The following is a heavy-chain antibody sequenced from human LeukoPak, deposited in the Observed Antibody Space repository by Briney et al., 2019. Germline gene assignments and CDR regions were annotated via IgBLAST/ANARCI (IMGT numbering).Heavy chain of an antibody. CDR2: IYYSGST. CDR1: GGSISSYY. J-gene: IGHJ6*03. CDR3: ARINLYYVPGGMDV. Sequence: SETLSLTCTVSGGSISSYYWSWIRQPPGKGLEWIGYIYYSGSTNYNPSLKSRVTISVDTSKNQFSLKLSSVTAADTAVYYCARINLYYVPGGMDVWGKGTTVTVSS. D-gene: IGHD3-16*01. V-gene: IGHV4-59*01.